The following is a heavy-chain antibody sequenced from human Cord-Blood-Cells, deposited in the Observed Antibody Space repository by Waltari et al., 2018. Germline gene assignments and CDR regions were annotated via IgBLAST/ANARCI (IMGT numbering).Heavy chain of an antibody. V-gene: IGHV4-39*01. J-gene: IGHJ5*02. Sequence: QLQPQESAPGLVKPSETLSLTCPGSGGSISRRSYYWGWIRQPPGKGLEWIGSIYYSGSTYYNPSLKSRVTISVDTSKNQFSLKLSSVTAADTAVYYCARHGWDGGPWGQGTLVTVSS. CDR2: IYYSGST. CDR3: ARHGWDGGP. D-gene: IGHD1-26*01. CDR1: GGSISRRSYY.